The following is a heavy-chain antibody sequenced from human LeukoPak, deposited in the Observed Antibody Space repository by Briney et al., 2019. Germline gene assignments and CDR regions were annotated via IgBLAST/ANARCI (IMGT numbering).Heavy chain of an antibody. Sequence: SETLSLTCTVSGGSISSYYWSWIRQPPGKGLEWIGYIYYSGSTNYNPSLKSRVTISVDTSKNQFSLKLSSVTAADTAVYYCARGWGYNWFDPWGRGTLVTVSS. J-gene: IGHJ5*02. V-gene: IGHV4-59*01. CDR1: GGSISSYY. D-gene: IGHD3-16*01. CDR3: ARGWGYNWFDP. CDR2: IYYSGST.